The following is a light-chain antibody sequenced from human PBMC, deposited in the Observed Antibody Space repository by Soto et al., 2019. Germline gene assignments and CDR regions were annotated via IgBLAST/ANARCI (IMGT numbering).Light chain of an antibody. V-gene: IGLV2-14*01. CDR2: GVT. J-gene: IGLJ2*01. Sequence: QSALTQPASVSGSPGQSITISCSGTSSDVSDHNYVSWYQQHPSKAPKLLIYGVTDRPSGVSHRFSGSRSYSTASLTISGLQAEDEANYYCSSNTSSSTLIFGGGTKLTVL. CDR1: SSDVSDHNY. CDR3: SSNTSSSTLI.